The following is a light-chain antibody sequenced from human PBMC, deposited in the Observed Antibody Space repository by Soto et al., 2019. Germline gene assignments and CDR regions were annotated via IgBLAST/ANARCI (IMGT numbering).Light chain of an antibody. Sequence: QSALTQPPSASGSPGQSVTISCIGTASDIGRYNYVSWYQHHPGKAPKLIIYEVTKRPSGVPDRFSGSKSGNTASLTVSGLQADDKADYYCNSYVGSNNYVFGTGTKLTVL. CDR1: ASDIGRYNY. V-gene: IGLV2-8*01. J-gene: IGLJ1*01. CDR3: NSYVGSNNYV. CDR2: EVT.